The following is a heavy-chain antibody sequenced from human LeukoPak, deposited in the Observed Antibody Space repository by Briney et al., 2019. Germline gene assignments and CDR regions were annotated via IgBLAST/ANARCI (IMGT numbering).Heavy chain of an antibody. CDR2: THHSGAT. Sequence: SETLSLTCTVSGDSLNTYYWDWIRQPAGKGLEWIGRTHHSGATNYNPSLKSRVTMSVDTSKNQFSLILRSVTAADTAVYYCARDKGVERLGGLYFDSWGQGTLVIVSS. CDR1: GDSLNTYY. CDR3: ARDKGVERLGGLYFDS. D-gene: IGHD1-26*01. J-gene: IGHJ4*02. V-gene: IGHV4-4*07.